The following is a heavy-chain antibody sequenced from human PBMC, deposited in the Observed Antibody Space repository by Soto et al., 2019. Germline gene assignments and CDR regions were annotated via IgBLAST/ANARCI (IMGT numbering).Heavy chain of an antibody. J-gene: IGHJ5*02. V-gene: IGHV3-33*01. CDR1: GFTFSSYG. Sequence: GGSLRLSCASSGFTFSSYGMHWVRQAPGKGLEWVAVIWYDGSNKYYADSVKGRFTISRDNSKNTLYLQMNSLRAEDTAVYYCARDHGYYDILTGLYNWFDPWGQGTLVTVSS. D-gene: IGHD3-9*01. CDR3: ARDHGYYDILTGLYNWFDP. CDR2: IWYDGSNK.